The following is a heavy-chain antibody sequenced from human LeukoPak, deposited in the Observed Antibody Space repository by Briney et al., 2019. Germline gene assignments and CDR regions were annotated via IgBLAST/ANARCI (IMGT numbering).Heavy chain of an antibody. J-gene: IGHJ4*02. V-gene: IGHV3-7*01. Sequence: GGSLRLSCAASGFTFSSYWMSWVRQAPGKGLEWVANIKLDGSEKYYVDSVKGRFTISRDNAKKSLYLQMNSLRDEDTAVYYCARARPSMWIDYWGQGTLVTVSS. CDR1: GFTFSSYW. D-gene: IGHD5-12*01. CDR2: IKLDGSEK. CDR3: ARARPSMWIDY.